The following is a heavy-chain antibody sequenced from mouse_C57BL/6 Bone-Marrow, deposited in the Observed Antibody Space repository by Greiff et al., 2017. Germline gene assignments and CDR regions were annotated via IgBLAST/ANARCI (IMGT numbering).Heavy chain of an antibody. D-gene: IGHD2-4*01. CDR2: IYPGGGYT. CDR3: ARIDIYYDYEDY. V-gene: IGHV1-63*01. CDR1: GYTFTNYW. J-gene: IGHJ2*01. Sequence: VKLQQSGAELVRPGTSVKMSCKASGYTFTNYWIGWAKQRPGHGLEWIGDIYPGGGYTNYNEKFKGKATLTADKSSSTAYMQFSSLTSEDSAIYYCARIDIYYDYEDYWGQGTTLTVSS.